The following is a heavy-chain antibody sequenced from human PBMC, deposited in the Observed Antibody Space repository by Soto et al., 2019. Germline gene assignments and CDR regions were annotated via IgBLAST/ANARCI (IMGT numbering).Heavy chain of an antibody. CDR2: IYYSGST. D-gene: IGHD3-16*01. CDR1: GGSISSGGYY. CDR3: ALRLGDPGRLYFDY. V-gene: IGHV4-31*03. Sequence: QVQLQESGPGLVKPSQTLSLTCTVSGGSISSGGYYCSWIRQHPVKGLEWIGYIYYSGSTYYNPSLKSRVSISVDPSKNQFSLKLSSVTAADTAVYYCALRLGDPGRLYFDYWGQGTLVTVSS. J-gene: IGHJ4*02.